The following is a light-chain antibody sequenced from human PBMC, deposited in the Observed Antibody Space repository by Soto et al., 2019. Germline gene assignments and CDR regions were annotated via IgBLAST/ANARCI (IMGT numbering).Light chain of an antibody. J-gene: IGKJ3*01. V-gene: IGKV1-5*03. CDR1: QSISSW. CDR2: KAS. Sequence: IQMTQSPSTLSASVGDRVTITCRASQSISSWLAWYQQKPGKAPKLLIYKASSLESGVPSRFSGSGSGTEFTLTISSLQPHDFATYYCQQYNSYSEFTFGPGTKVDIK. CDR3: QQYNSYSEFT.